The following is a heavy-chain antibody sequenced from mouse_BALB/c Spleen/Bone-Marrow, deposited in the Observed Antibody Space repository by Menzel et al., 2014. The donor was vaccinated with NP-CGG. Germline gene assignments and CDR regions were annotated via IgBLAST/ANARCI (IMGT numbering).Heavy chain of an antibody. V-gene: IGHV1-37*01. CDR3: GRDSYYAMDY. CDR1: GYTFTGYF. CDR2: INPYNGDT. J-gene: IGHJ4*01. Sequence: EVQRVESGPELVKPGASVKISCKASGYTFTGYFMNWVKQSQGKSLEWIGRINPYNGDTFYNQKFKGKATLTVDKSSSTAHMELLSLTSEDSAVYYCGRDSYYAMDYWGQGTSVTVSS.